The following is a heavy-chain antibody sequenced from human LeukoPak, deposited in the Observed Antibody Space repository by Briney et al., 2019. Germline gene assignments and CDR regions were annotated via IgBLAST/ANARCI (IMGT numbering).Heavy chain of an antibody. V-gene: IGHV1-18*01. CDR1: GYSFTAQY. J-gene: IGHJ3*02. Sequence: ASVKVSCKASGYSFTAQYMHWLRQAPGQGLEWMGWISAYNGNTNYAQKPQGRVTMTTDTSTSTAYMELRSLRSDDTAVYYCARGGAYDSPVGAFDIWGQGTMVTVSS. CDR2: ISAYNGNT. D-gene: IGHD3-16*01. CDR3: ARGGAYDSPVGAFDI.